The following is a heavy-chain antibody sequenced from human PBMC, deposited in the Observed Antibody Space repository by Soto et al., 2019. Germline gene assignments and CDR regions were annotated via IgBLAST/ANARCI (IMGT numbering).Heavy chain of an antibody. D-gene: IGHD6-6*01. CDR2: MTATGVSI. CDR1: GFSFSGYA. CDR3: AKDSIPYSSSYDLDH. J-gene: IGHJ4*02. Sequence: EVQLLESGGGLVQPGGSLRLSCVASGFSFSGYAMSSVRQAPGKGLVWVSSMTATGVSIYYADSVRGRFTISRDNSKNTLYLQMSSLRAEDTARYYCAKDSIPYSSSYDLDHWGRGALVTVSS. V-gene: IGHV3-23*01.